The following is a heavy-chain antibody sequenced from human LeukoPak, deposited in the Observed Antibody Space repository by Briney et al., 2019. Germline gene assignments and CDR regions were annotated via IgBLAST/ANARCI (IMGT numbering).Heavy chain of an antibody. D-gene: IGHD6-13*01. J-gene: IGHJ4*02. CDR1: GGSISSYY. CDR3: ARAGGIAGLVSYDS. CDR2: IYYSGST. V-gene: IGHV4-59*12. Sequence: SETLSLTCTVSGGSISSYYWSWIRQPPGKGLEWIGYIYYSGSTNYNPSLKSRVTISVDTSKNQFSLKLSSVTAADTAVYYCARAGGIAGLVSYDSWGQGTLVTVSS.